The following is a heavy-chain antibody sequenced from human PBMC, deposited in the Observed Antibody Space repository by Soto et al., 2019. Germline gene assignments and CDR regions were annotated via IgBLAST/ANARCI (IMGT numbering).Heavy chain of an antibody. V-gene: IGHV4-39*01. CDR3: ARLEGLATISYYFDF. CDR2: IYYRGNA. Sequence: QLQLQESGPGLVKPSEPLSLTCSVSDDSINSDKYYWGWIRQPPGKGLEWIGSIYYRGNAYYNPSPQTRVSISLAKSKSQFSLKLNSVTAADSAVYFCARLEGLATISYYFDFWGPGALVTVSS. J-gene: IGHJ4*02. D-gene: IGHD3-9*01. CDR1: DDSINSDKYY.